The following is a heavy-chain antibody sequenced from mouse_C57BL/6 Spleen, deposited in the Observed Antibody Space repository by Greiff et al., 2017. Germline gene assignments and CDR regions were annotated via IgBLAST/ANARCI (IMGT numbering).Heavy chain of an antibody. V-gene: IGHV5-6*01. J-gene: IGHJ2*01. CDR2: ISSGGSYT. CDR1: GFTFSSYG. CDR3: AREALRYFDY. Sequence: EVQLVESGGDLVKPGGSLKLSCAASGFTFSSYGMSWVRQTPDKRLEWVATISSGGSYTYYPDSVKGRFTISRDNAKNTLYLQMSSLKSEDTAMYYCAREALRYFDYWGQGTTLTVSS. D-gene: IGHD1-1*01.